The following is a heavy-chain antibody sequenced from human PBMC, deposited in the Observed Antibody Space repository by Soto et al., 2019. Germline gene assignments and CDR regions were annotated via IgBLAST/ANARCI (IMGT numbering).Heavy chain of an antibody. CDR2: IYYSGST. J-gene: IGHJ6*02. D-gene: IGHD3-3*01. CDR1: GGSLICCKYY. CDR3: ARGSYTIFGVVMDV. V-gene: IGHV4-30-4*02. Sequence: SETLSHTCTVSGGSLICCKYYRRRIRQQQGKGLEWIGYIYYSGSTYYNPSLKSRVTISVDTSKNQFSLKLSSVTAADTAVYYCARGSYTIFGVVMDVWGQGTTVT.